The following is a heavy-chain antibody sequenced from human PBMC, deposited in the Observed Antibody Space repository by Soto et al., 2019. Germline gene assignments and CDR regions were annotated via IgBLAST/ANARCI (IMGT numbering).Heavy chain of an antibody. CDR1: GFSLRTSGMR. D-gene: IGHD6-25*01. J-gene: IGHJ5*02. Sequence: SGPTLVNPTETLTMTGSFSGFSLRTSGMRVSWIRQPLGKALEWLARIDWDDDKFYSTSLKTRLTISKDTSKNQVVLTMGNMDPGDTATNYCVRIQCSSGWNNWFDPWGQGTLVTVSS. V-gene: IGHV2-70*04. CDR3: VRIQCSSGWNNWFDP. CDR2: IDWDDDK.